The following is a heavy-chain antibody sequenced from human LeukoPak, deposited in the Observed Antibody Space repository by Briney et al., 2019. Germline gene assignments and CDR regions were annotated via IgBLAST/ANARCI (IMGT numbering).Heavy chain of an antibody. CDR2: IYYSGST. Sequence: SETLSLTCTVSGGSISSSSYYWGWIRQPPGKGLEWIGSIYYSGSTYYNPSLKSRVTISVDTSKNQFSLKLSSVTAADTAVYYCARDYYGSGSYLGWGQGTLVTVSS. J-gene: IGHJ4*02. V-gene: IGHV4-39*07. CDR3: ARDYYGSGSYLG. CDR1: GGSISSSSYY. D-gene: IGHD3-10*01.